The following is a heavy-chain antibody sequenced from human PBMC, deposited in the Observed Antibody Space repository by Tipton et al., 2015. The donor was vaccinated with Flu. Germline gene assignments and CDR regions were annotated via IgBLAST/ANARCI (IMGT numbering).Heavy chain of an antibody. V-gene: IGHV4-59*01. CDR2: IYYSGST. D-gene: IGHD3-22*01. CDR3: ARAGSEVVEKGYFDL. Sequence: TLSLTCTVSGGSISSYYWSWIRQPPGKGLEWIGYIYYSGSTNYNPSLKSRVTISVDTSKNQFSLKLSSVTVADTAVYYCARAGSEVVEKGYFDLWGRGTLVTVSS. J-gene: IGHJ2*01. CDR1: GGSISSYY.